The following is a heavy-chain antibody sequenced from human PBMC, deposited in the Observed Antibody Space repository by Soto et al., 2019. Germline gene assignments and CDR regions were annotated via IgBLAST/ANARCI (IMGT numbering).Heavy chain of an antibody. CDR1: GYTFTSYG. J-gene: IGHJ4*02. Sequence: GASVKVSCKASGYTFTSYGISWVRQAPGQGLEWMGWISAYNGNTNYAQKLQGRVTMTTDTSTSTAYMELRSLRSDDTAVYYCARDRSLIFLGGEFDYWGQGTLVTVSS. D-gene: IGHD3-16*01. V-gene: IGHV1-18*01. CDR3: ARDRSLIFLGGEFDY. CDR2: ISAYNGNT.